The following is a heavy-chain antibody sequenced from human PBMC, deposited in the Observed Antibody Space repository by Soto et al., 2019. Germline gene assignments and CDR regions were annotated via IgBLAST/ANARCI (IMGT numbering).Heavy chain of an antibody. CDR1: GDTFSFYT. CDR2: VNPILSMS. V-gene: IGHV1-69*02. J-gene: IGHJ4*02. Sequence: QVQLVQSGAELKKPGSSVTVSCTASGDTFSFYTINWVRQAPGLGLEWMGRVNPILSMSNYAQKFQGRVTMTADKSTSTAYMELRSLRSEDTAFYYCATSYGSGYRAFDYWGQGALVTVSS. CDR3: ATSYGSGYRAFDY. D-gene: IGHD3-10*01.